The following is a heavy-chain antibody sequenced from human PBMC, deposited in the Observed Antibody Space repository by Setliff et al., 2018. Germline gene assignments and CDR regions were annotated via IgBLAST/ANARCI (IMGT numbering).Heavy chain of an antibody. J-gene: IGHJ5*02. CDR3: ARDQFRNSGGLYS. Sequence: PGGSLRLSCAASGFNFDVFGMGWVRQAPGMGLEWVSGIDRNAGSTGYVDSVKGRFSISRDNAKNSLYLQMNSLRAEDTAVYYCARDQFRNSGGLYSWGQGTLVTVSS. CDR2: IDRNAGST. V-gene: IGHV3-20*04. CDR1: GFNFDVFG. D-gene: IGHD1-7*01.